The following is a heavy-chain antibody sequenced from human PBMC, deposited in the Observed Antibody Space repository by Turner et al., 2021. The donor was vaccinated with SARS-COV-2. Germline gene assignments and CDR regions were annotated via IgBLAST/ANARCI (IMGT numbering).Heavy chain of an antibody. Sequence: EVQLVESGGGLVTPGGSLRLSCAASGFTFSSYSMNWVRQAPGRGLEWVSSISSRTIFIYYADSVKGRFTISRDNAKNSLYLQMNSLRAEDTAVYYCAREDDFWSGYQYYRMDVWGQGTTVTVSS. V-gene: IGHV3-21*01. CDR2: ISSRTIFI. D-gene: IGHD3-3*01. CDR1: GFTFSSYS. CDR3: AREDDFWSGYQYYRMDV. J-gene: IGHJ6*02.